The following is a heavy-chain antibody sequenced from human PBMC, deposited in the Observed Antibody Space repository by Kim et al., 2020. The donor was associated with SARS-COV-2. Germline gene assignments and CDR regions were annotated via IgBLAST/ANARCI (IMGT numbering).Heavy chain of an antibody. CDR3: SKLVTYYSRWGFHCLDY. D-gene: IGHD2-21*02. CDR2: ISYDGSDR. Sequence: GGSLRLSCAASGFDIDTFSMHWVRQAPGKGLEWVCFISYDGSDRYDAAFVKGRFTVSKDNFNNPLYLQISSIRPDATAHYCCSKLVTYYSRWGFHCLDY. J-gene: IGHJ4*01. V-gene: IGHV3-30*18. CDR1: GFDIDTFS.